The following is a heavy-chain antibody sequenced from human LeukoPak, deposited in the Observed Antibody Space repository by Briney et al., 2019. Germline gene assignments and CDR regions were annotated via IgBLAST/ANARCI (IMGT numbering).Heavy chain of an antibody. V-gene: IGHV3-11*01. CDR2: ISSSGSTI. D-gene: IGHD3-3*01. J-gene: IGHJ4*02. Sequence: PGGSLRLSCAASGFTFSDYYMSWIRQAPGKGLEWVSYISSSGSTIYYADSVKGRFTISRDNSKNTLYLQMNSLRAEDTAVYYCAKVLGSVYDFWSGLGYWGQGTLVTVSS. CDR3: AKVLGSVYDFWSGLGY. CDR1: GFTFSDYY.